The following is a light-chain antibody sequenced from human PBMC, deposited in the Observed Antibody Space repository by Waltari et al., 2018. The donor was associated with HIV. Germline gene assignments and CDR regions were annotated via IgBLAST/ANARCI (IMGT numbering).Light chain of an antibody. J-gene: IGKJ2*03. CDR2: DAS. CDR3: QQRTNWPPYS. V-gene: IGKV3-11*01. CDR1: QGVGRF. Sequence: EIVLTPSPATLSLSPGERATLSCRASQGVGRFLAWYQQKPGQAPRLLIYDASNRATGIPARFSGSGSGTDFTLTISSLEPEDFAVYYCQQRTNWPPYSFGQGTKLEIK.